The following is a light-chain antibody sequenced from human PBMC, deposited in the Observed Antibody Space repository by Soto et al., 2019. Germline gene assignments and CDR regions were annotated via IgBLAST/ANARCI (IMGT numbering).Light chain of an antibody. J-gene: IGKJ1*01. CDR1: QSISSW. Sequence: DIQMTQSPSTLSASVGDRVTITCRASQSISSWLAWYQQKPGKAPKLLIYDASSLESGVPSRFSGSGSGTECTLTICSLQPDDFATYYCQQYNSYSRWTFGQGTKVEIK. V-gene: IGKV1-5*01. CDR3: QQYNSYSRWT. CDR2: DAS.